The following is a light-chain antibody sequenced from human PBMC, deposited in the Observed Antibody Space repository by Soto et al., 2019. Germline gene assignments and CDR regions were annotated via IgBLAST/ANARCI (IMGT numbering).Light chain of an antibody. CDR1: NSDVNNYDY. Sequence: QSALTQPASVSGSPGQSITLSCTGANSDVNNYDYVSWYRQYPGLAPQLIISEVTNRPSVISDRFSGSKCANTAYLTISGLQVEDEADYYCCSHTISGSGAPVFGGGTKLTVL. V-gene: IGLV2-14*01. CDR2: EVT. CDR3: CSHTISGSGAPV. J-gene: IGLJ2*01.